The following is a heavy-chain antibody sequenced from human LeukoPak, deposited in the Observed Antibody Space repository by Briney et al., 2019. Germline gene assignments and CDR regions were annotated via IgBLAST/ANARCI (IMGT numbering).Heavy chain of an antibody. Sequence: ASVKVSCKASGYSFSSYDINWVRQATGQGLEWMGWMNPNSGNKGYAQKFQGRVSITGNTSISTAYMEMGSLTSEDTAVYYCVRGRATVTTHWFDHWGQGTLVTVSS. J-gene: IGHJ5*02. CDR2: MNPNSGNK. CDR3: VRGRATVTTHWFDH. CDR1: GYSFSSYD. V-gene: IGHV1-8*03. D-gene: IGHD4-11*01.